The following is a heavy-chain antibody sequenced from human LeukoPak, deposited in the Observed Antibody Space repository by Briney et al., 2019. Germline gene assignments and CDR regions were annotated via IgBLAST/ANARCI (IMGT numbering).Heavy chain of an antibody. D-gene: IGHD5-18*01. CDR1: GFTFSSYW. V-gene: IGHV3-74*01. CDR2: INSDGSST. CDR3: ARGGPRGYSYGAIDY. Sequence: PGGSLRLSCAASGFTFSSYWMHWVRQAPGKGLVWVSCINSDGSSTSCADSVKGRFTISRDNAKNTLYLQMNSLRAEDTAVYYCARGGPRGYSYGAIDYWGQGTLVTVSS. J-gene: IGHJ4*02.